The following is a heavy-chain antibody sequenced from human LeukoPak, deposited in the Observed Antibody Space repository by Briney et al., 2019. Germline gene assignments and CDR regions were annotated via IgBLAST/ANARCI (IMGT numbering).Heavy chain of an antibody. V-gene: IGHV4-4*07. CDR1: GGSFSGYY. CDR2: IYTSGST. CDR3: ARVSSAGIWDY. D-gene: IGHD6-19*01. J-gene: IGHJ4*02. Sequence: PSETLSLTCTVSGGSFSGYYWSWIRQPAGKGQEWIGRIYTSGSTNYNPSLKSRVTMSVDTSKNQFSLKLSSVTAADTAVYYCARVSSAGIWDYWGQGTLVTVSS.